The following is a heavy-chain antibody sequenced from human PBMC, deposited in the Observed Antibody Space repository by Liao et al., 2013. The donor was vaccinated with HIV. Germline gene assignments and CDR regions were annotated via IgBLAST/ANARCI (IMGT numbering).Heavy chain of an antibody. CDR1: GGSISTYY. V-gene: IGHV4-59*01. CDR3: ARALLWFGDAFDI. CDR2: INYSGTT. D-gene: IGHD3-10*01. J-gene: IGHJ3*02. Sequence: QVQLQESGPGLVKPSETLSLTCTVSGGSISTYYWSWIRQPPGKGLEWIGYINYSGTTNYNPSLKSRVTISVDTSKNHFSLKLSSVTAADTAVYYCARALLWFGDAFDIWGQGTMVTVSS.